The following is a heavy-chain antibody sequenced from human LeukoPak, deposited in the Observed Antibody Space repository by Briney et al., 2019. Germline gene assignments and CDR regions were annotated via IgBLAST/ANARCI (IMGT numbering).Heavy chain of an antibody. V-gene: IGHV1-18*01. CDR1: GYTFTSYG. D-gene: IGHD1-26*01. J-gene: IGHJ6*02. Sequence: ASVKVSCKASGYTFTSYGISWVRQATGQGLEWMGWISAYNGNTNYAQKLQGRVTMTTDTSTSTAYMELRSLRSDDTAVYYCASSGMGSGSYYEYYYYGMDVWGQGTTVTVSS. CDR3: ASSGMGSGSYYEYYYYGMDV. CDR2: ISAYNGNT.